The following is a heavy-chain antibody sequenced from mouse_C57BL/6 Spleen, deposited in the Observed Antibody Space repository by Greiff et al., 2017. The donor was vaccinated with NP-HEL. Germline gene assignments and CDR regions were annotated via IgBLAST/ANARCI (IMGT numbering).Heavy chain of an antibody. CDR2: IYPGNSDT. J-gene: IGHJ4*01. D-gene: IGHD1-1*01. CDR3: TVVANYYAMDY. Sequence: EVQLQESGPVLARPGASVKMSCKTSGYTFTSYWMHWVKQRPGQGLEWIGAIYPGNSDTSYNQKFKGKAKLTAVTSASTAYMERSSRTNEDSAVYSCTVVANYYAMDYWGQGTSVTVSS. CDR1: GYTFTSYW. V-gene: IGHV1-5*01.